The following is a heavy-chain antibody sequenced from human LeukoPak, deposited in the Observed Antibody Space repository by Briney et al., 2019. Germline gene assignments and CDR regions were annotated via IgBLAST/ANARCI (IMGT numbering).Heavy chain of an antibody. CDR1: GGSLSSYY. J-gene: IGHJ4*02. V-gene: IGHV4-59*08. Sequence: SETLSLTCTVSGGSLSSYYWSWIRQPPGKGLEWIGYIYYSGSTNYNPSLKSRVTISVDTSKNQFSLKLSSVTAADTAVYYCARRAPYSYEWSTLDYWGQGTLVTVSS. CDR2: IYYSGST. CDR3: ARRAPYSYEWSTLDY. D-gene: IGHD5-18*01.